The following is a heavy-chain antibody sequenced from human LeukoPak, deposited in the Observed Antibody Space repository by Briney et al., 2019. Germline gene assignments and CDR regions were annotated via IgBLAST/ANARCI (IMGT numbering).Heavy chain of an antibody. CDR1: GFTFSSYA. CDR2: ISGSGGST. CDR3: AKDRLNSGYSYGKLFDY. J-gene: IGHJ4*02. D-gene: IGHD5-18*01. V-gene: IGHV3-23*01. Sequence: GGSLRLSCAASGFTFSSYAMSWVRQAPGKGLEWVSAISGSGGSTYYADSVKGWFTISRDNSKNTLYLQMNSLRAEDTAVYYCAKDRLNSGYSYGKLFDYWGQGTLVTVSS.